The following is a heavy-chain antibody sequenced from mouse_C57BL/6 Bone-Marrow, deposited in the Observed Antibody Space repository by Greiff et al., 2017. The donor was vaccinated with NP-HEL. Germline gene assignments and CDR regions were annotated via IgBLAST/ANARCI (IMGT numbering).Heavy chain of an antibody. CDR3: ARRDYYGSSSHWYFDV. CDR1: GFTFSDYY. Sequence: EVKLVESGGGLVQPGGSLKLSCAASGFTFSDYYMYWVRQTPEKRLEWVAYISNGGGSTYYPDTVKGRFTISRDNAKNTLYLQMSRLKSEDTAMYYCARRDYYGSSSHWYFDVWGTGTTVTVSS. J-gene: IGHJ1*03. CDR2: ISNGGGST. D-gene: IGHD1-1*01. V-gene: IGHV5-12*01.